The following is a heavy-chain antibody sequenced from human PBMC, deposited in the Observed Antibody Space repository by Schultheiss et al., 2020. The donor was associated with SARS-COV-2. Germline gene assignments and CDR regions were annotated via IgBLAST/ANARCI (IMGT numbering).Heavy chain of an antibody. CDR3: ARVAYPYHYMDV. CDR1: GDSISSYY. V-gene: IGHV4-59*01. J-gene: IGHJ6*03. Sequence: SETLSLTCTVPGDSISSYYWSWIRQPPGKGLEWIGYIYNSGNTNYNPSLKSRVNISVDTSKNQFSLKLSSVTAADTAVYYCARVAYPYHYMDVWGKGTTVTVSS. CDR2: IYNSGNT.